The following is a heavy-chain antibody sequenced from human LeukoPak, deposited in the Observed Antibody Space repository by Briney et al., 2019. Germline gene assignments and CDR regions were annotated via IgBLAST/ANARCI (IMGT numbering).Heavy chain of an antibody. D-gene: IGHD3-22*01. J-gene: IGHJ2*01. CDR3: ARDSSGYYYEQYWYFDL. CDR1: GGSISSYY. V-gene: IGHV4-4*07. CDR2: IYTSGST. Sequence: PSETLSLTCTVSGGSISSYYWSWIRQPAGKGLEWIGRIYTSGSTNYNPSLKSPVTIAVDTSKNQFSLKLSSVTAADTAVYYCARDSSGYYYEQYWYFDLWGRGTLVTVSS.